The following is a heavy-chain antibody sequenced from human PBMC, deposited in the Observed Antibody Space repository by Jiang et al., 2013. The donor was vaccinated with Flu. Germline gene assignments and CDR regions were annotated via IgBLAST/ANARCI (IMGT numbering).Heavy chain of an antibody. CDR3: ARGGGDSNGWPRGYYFDY. D-gene: IGHD6-19*01. Sequence: QTLSLTCAISGDSVSSSSAAWNWIRQSPSRGLEWLGRTYYRSKWYNDYAVSVKSRITVNPDTSKNQFSLQLNSVTPEDTAVYYCARGGGDSNGWPRGYYFDYWGQGTLVTVSS. V-gene: IGHV6-1*01. CDR2: TYYRSKWYN. J-gene: IGHJ4*02. CDR1: GDSVSSSSAA.